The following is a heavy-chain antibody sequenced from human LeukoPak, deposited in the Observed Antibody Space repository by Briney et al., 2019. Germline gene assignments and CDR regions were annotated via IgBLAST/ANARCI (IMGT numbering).Heavy chain of an antibody. J-gene: IGHJ4*02. CDR3: ARADILTGYYNFGY. D-gene: IGHD3-9*01. CDR2: ISSSSSYI. V-gene: IGHV3-21*01. CDR1: GFTFSSYS. Sequence: GGSLRLSCAASGFTFSSYSMNWVRQAPGKGLEWVSSISSSSSYIYYADSVKGRFTISRDNAKNSLYLQMNSLRAEDTAVYYCARADILTGYYNFGYWGQGTLVTVSS.